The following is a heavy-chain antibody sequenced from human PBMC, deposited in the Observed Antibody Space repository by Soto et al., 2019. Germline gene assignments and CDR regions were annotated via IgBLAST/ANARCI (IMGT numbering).Heavy chain of an antibody. CDR1: GYTFTSYG. CDR2: ISAYNGNT. CDR3: ARDTRGYSYDMMGWYYFDY. J-gene: IGHJ4*02. Sequence: GASVKVSCKASGYTFTSYGISWVRQAPGQGLEWMGWISAYNGNTNYAQKLQGRVTMTTDTSTSTAHMELRSLRSDDTAVYYCARDTRGYSYDMMGWYYFDYWGQGTLVTVSS. V-gene: IGHV1-18*01. D-gene: IGHD5-18*01.